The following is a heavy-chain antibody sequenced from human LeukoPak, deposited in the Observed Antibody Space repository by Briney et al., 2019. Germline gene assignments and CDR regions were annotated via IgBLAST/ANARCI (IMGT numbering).Heavy chain of an antibody. CDR3: ARGTPFYYYYGMDV. Sequence: SETLSLTCTVSGGSISSYYWSWIRQPPGKGLEWIGYIYYSGSTNYNPSLKSRVTISVDTSKNQFSLKLSSVTAAGTAVYYCARGTPFYYYYGMDVWGQGTTVTVSS. CDR1: GGSISSYY. CDR2: IYYSGST. V-gene: IGHV4-59*01. J-gene: IGHJ6*02.